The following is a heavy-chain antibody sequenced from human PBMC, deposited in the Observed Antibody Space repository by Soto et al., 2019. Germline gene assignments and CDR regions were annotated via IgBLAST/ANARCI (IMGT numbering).Heavy chain of an antibody. CDR1: GGTFSSYA. J-gene: IGHJ4*02. CDR3: AREGGVIPPYYFDY. V-gene: IGHV1-69*13. CDR2: IIPIFGTA. D-gene: IGHD3-16*01. Sequence: GASVKVSCKASGGTFSSYAISWVRQAPGQGLEWMGGIIPIFGTANYAQKFQGRVTITADESTSTAYMELSSLRSEDTAVYYCAREGGVIPPYYFDYWGQGTLVTVSS.